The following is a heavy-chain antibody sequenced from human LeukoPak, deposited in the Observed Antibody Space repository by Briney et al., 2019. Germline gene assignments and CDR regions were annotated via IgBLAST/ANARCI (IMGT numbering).Heavy chain of an antibody. D-gene: IGHD3-22*01. CDR2: MKQDGSEK. CDR3: ARVGKWLRGGKYYFDY. V-gene: IGHV3-7*01. CDR1: GFTFSSYW. Sequence: GGSLRLSCAASGFTFSSYWMSWVRQAPGKGLEWVANMKQDGSEKYYVDSVRGRFTSSRDNAENSLYLQMNSLRAEDTAVYYCARVGKWLRGGKYYFDYWGQGTLVTVSS. J-gene: IGHJ4*02.